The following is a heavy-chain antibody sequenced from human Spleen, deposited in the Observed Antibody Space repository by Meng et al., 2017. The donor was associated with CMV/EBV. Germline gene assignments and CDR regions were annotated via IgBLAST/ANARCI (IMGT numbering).Heavy chain of an antibody. CDR3: AREDCSGGSCSYFDY. J-gene: IGHJ4*02. D-gene: IGHD2-15*01. V-gene: IGHV4-34*02. CDR1: GESFSGYY. Sequence: AQPPQWGAGLFKPSETLSPPCAGYGESFSGYYWSWIRQPPGKGLQWIGEINHSGSTNYNPSLKSRVTISVDTSKNQFSLKLSSVTAADTAVYYCAREDCSGGSCSYFDYWGRGTLVTVSS. CDR2: INHSGST.